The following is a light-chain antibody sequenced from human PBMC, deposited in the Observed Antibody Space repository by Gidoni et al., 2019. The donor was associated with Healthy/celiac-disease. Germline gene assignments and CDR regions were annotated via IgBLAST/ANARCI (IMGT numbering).Light chain of an antibody. Sequence: DIVMTQSPLSLPVTPGEPASISCRSSQSLLHSNGYNYLDWYLQKPGQSPQLLIYLGSNRASGVPDRFSGSGSGTDFTLKISRVEAEDVGVYYCRQALPLITFGQGTRLEIK. CDR1: QSLLHSNGYNY. CDR3: RQALPLIT. J-gene: IGKJ5*01. V-gene: IGKV2-28*01. CDR2: LGS.